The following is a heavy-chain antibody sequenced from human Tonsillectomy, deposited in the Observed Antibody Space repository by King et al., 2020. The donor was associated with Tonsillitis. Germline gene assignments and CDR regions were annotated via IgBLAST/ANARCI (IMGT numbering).Heavy chain of an antibody. CDR2: VYYSGST. Sequence: QLQESGPGLVKPSETLSLTCIVSGGSISTFYWNWIRQPPGKGLEWIGDVYYSGSTHYNPSLKSRATISVDTSKNQFSLKLNSVTAADTAVYYCARASFEGGDSKYFHYGMDVWGQGTTVTVSS. CDR1: GGSISTFY. CDR3: ARASFEGGDSKYFHYGMDV. V-gene: IGHV4-59*01. D-gene: IGHD3-16*01. J-gene: IGHJ6*02.